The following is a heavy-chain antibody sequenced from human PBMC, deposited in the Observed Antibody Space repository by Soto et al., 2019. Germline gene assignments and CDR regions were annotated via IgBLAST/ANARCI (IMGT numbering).Heavy chain of an antibody. V-gene: IGHV3-9*01. CDR3: AKDEDYGGNYAFDI. CDR1: GFTFDDYA. Sequence: EVQLVESGGGLVQPGRSLRLSCAASGFTFDDYAMHWDRQAPGKGLEWVSGISWNSGSIGYADSVKGRFTISRDNAKNSLYLQVNSLRAEDTALYYCAKDEDYGGNYAFDIWGQGTMVTVSS. J-gene: IGHJ3*02. CDR2: ISWNSGSI. D-gene: IGHD4-17*01.